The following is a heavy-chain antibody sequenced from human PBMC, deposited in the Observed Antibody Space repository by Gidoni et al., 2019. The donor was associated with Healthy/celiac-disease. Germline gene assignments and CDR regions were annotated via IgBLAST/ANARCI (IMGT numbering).Heavy chain of an antibody. V-gene: IGHV4-34*01. D-gene: IGHD2-15*01. CDR2: INHSGST. CDR3: ARGRSPAVCSGGSCYYYYMDV. J-gene: IGHJ6*03. Sequence: QVQLQQWGAGLLKPSETLSLTCAVYGGSFSGYYWSWIRQPPGKGLEWIGEINHSGSTNYNPSLKSRVTISVDTSKNQFSLKLSSVTAADTAVYYCARGRSPAVCSGGSCYYYYMDVWGKGTTVTVSS. CDR1: GGSFSGYY.